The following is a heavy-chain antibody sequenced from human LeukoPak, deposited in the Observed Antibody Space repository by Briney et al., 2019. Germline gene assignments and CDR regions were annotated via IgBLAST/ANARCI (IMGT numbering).Heavy chain of an antibody. CDR2: IWYDGSNK. Sequence: GRSLRLSCAASGFTFSSYGMHWVRQAPGKGLEWVAVIWYDGSNKYYADSVKGRFTISRDNSKNTLYLQMNSLRAEDTAVYYCARSEAVAWSFDLWGRGTLVTVSS. J-gene: IGHJ2*01. D-gene: IGHD6-19*01. CDR3: ARSEAVAWSFDL. CDR1: GFTFSSYG. V-gene: IGHV3-33*01.